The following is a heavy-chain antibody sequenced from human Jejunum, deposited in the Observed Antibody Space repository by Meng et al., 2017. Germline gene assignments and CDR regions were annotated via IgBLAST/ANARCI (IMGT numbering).Heavy chain of an antibody. CDR2: VFHSGTP. CDR3: ASRPVGIRTYYFDC. D-gene: IGHD2-21*01. J-gene: IGHJ4*02. CDR1: GGSITSTKW. Sequence: VQLLPSGPGLVEPSGPLSVSWAVSGGSITSTKWWSLVRQTPGKGLEWIGEVFHSGTPNYNRSLMSRLTMSVDKSKNQFSLNLTSVTAADTAVYYCASRPVGIRTYYFDCWGQGTLVTVSS. V-gene: IGHV4-4*02.